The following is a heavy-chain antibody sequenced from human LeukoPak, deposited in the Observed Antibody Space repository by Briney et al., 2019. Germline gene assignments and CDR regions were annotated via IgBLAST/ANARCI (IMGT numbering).Heavy chain of an antibody. Sequence: ASVKVSCKASGYTFTGYYIHWVRQAPGQGPEWMGRVNPNSGGTIYEEKFQGRVNMTRDTSISTAYMELTGLRSDDTAVYYCARRLQIVWYGLDVWRQGTSVTVSS. J-gene: IGHJ6*02. CDR2: VNPNSGGT. V-gene: IGHV1-2*06. CDR1: GYTFTGYY. D-gene: IGHD2-21*01. CDR3: ARRLQIVWYGLDV.